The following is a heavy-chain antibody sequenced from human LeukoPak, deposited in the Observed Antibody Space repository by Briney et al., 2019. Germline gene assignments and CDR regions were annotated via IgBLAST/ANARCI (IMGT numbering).Heavy chain of an antibody. Sequence: QPGGSLRLSCAASGFTFSNYAMSWVRQAPGKGLEWASATGGSGRSTDYADSVKGRFTISRDNSKNMVYLQMNSLRAEDTALYYCAKDFGRVLVAASAWGQGTMVTVSS. CDR2: TGGSGRST. CDR3: AKDFGRVLVAASA. CDR1: GFTFSNYA. D-gene: IGHD2-15*01. V-gene: IGHV3-23*01. J-gene: IGHJ3*01.